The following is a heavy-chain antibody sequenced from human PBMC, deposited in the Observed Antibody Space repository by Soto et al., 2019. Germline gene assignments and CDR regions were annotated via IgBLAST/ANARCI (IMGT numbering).Heavy chain of an antibody. D-gene: IGHD6-13*01. CDR2: INHSGST. V-gene: IGHV4-34*01. CDR1: GESFSGYY. J-gene: IGHJ4*02. Sequence: QVQLQQWGAGLLKPSETLSLTCAVYGESFSGYYWSWIRQSPGKGLEWIGEINHSGSTNYNPSLKSRXXIXVXXSKNQFSLKLSSVTAADTAVYYCARQAADSQIFDYWGQGTLVTVSS. CDR3: ARQAADSQIFDY.